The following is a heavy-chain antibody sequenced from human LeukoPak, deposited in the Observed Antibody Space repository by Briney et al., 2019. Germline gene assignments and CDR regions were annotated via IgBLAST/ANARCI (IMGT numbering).Heavy chain of an antibody. J-gene: IGHJ3*02. Sequence: SETLSLTCTVSGGSISSSSYYWSWIRQPPGKGLEWIGYIYYSGSTNYNPSLKSRVTISVDTSKNQFSLKLSSVTAADTAVYYCARVVRRDGYNFVAFDIWGQGTMVTVSS. CDR3: ARVVRRDGYNFVAFDI. V-gene: IGHV4-61*05. D-gene: IGHD5-24*01. CDR1: GGSISSSSYY. CDR2: IYYSGST.